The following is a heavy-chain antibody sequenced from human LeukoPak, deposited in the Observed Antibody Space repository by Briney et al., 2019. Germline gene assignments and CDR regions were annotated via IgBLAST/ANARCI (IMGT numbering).Heavy chain of an antibody. J-gene: IGHJ4*02. D-gene: IGHD3-9*01. CDR3: ASILTGYIDY. V-gene: IGHV3-64*01. CDR1: GLTFSSYA. CDR2: ISSNGGST. Sequence: GGSLRLSCAASGLTFSSYAMHWVRQAPGKGLENVSAISSNGGSTYYANSVKGRFTISRDNSKNTLYLQMGSLRAEDMAVYYCASILTGYIDYWGQGTLVTVSS.